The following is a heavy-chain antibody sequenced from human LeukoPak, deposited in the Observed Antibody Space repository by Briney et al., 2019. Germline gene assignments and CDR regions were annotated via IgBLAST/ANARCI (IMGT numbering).Heavy chain of an antibody. CDR2: IIPIFGTA. V-gene: IGHV1-69*01. CDR3: ATGNLSSYVLPEYFQH. D-gene: IGHD5-12*01. J-gene: IGHJ1*01. CDR1: GGTFSSYA. Sequence: GASVKVSCKASGGTFSSYAISWVRQAPGQGLEWMGGIIPIFGTANYAQKFQGRVTITADESTSTAYMELSSLRSEDTAVYYCATGNLSSYVLPEYFQHWGQGTLVTVSS.